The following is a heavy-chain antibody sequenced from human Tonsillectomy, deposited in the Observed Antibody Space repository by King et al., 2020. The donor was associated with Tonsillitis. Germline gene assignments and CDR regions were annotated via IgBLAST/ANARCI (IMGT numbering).Heavy chain of an antibody. Sequence: QLVQSGAEVKKPGPSVKVSCKASGGTFSSYAISWVRQAPGQGLEGMRRIIPILGIANYAQKFQGRVTITADKSTSTAYVELSSLRSEETAVYYGAREGGYNGDYVKVGVAFDIWGQGTMVTVSS. V-gene: IGHV1-69*09. CDR3: AREGGYNGDYVKVGVAFDI. CDR1: GGTFSSYA. J-gene: IGHJ3*02. D-gene: IGHD4-17*01. CDR2: IIPILGIA.